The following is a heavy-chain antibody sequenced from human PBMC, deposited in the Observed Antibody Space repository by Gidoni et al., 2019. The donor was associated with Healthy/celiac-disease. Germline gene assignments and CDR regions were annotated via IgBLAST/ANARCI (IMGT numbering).Heavy chain of an antibody. J-gene: IGHJ2*01. V-gene: IGHV3-11*01. CDR1: AFPFSDYY. CDR2: ISSSGSTI. CDR3: ARDSSSPDWYFDL. D-gene: IGHD6-13*01. Sequence: QVQLVESGGALVKPAGSLRLSCAASAFPFSDYYMSWIRQAPGKGLEWVSYISSSGSTIYYADSVKGRFTISRDNAKNSLYLQMNSLRAEDTAVYYCARDSSSPDWYFDLWGRGTLVTVSS.